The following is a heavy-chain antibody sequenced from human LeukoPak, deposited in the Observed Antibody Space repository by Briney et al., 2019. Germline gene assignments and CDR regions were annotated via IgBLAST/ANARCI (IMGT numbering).Heavy chain of an antibody. Sequence: ASVKVSCKTSGYTFISYAMNWVRQAPGQGLEWMGWINTNTGNPTYAQGFTGRFVFSLDTSVSTAYLQISSLKAEDTAVYYCARASQLTGTTLGFDYWGQGTLVTVSS. J-gene: IGHJ4*02. V-gene: IGHV7-4-1*02. CDR3: ARASQLTGTTLGFDY. CDR2: INTNTGNP. CDR1: GYTFISYA. D-gene: IGHD1-20*01.